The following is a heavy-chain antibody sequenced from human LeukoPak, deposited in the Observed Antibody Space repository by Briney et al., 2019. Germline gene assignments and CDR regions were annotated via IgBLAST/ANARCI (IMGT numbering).Heavy chain of an antibody. D-gene: IGHD6-13*01. CDR1: GGTFSGYY. J-gene: IGHJ3*02. Sequence: SETLSLTCAVYGGTFSGYYWSWIRQPPGKRLEWVGESNDSGGTNYNPSLKSRVTISVDRSKNQFSLKLSSVTAADTAVYYCARRRRLAAAGTDAFDIWGQGTMVSVSS. V-gene: IGHV4-34*01. CDR3: ARRRRLAAAGTDAFDI. CDR2: SNDSGGT.